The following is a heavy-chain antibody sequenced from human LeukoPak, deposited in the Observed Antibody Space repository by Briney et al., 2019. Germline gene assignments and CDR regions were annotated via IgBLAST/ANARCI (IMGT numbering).Heavy chain of an antibody. CDR1: GYTFTDYY. D-gene: IGHD1-1*01. CDR2: ADPEDGET. Sequence: ATVKVSCKASGYTFTDYYMHWVQQAPGKGLEWMGRADPEDGETIYAEKFQGRVTITTDTSTDTAYMELSSLRSEDTAVYYCATPLFSGNWNSFHYWAQGTLVTVSS. V-gene: IGHV1-69-2*01. J-gene: IGHJ4*02. CDR3: ATPLFSGNWNSFHY.